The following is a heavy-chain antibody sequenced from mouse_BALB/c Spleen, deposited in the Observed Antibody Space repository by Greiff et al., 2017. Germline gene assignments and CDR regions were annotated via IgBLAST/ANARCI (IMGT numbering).Heavy chain of an antibody. CDR3: SNNYGSMYFDY. V-gene: IGHV1-4*02. D-gene: IGHD1-1*01. CDR1: GYTFTSYT. J-gene: IGHJ2*01. CDR2: INPSSGYT. Sequence: QVQLQQSAAELARPGASVKMSCKASGYTFTSYTMHWVKQRPGQGLEWIGYINPSSGYTEYNQKFKDKTTLTADKSSSTAYMQLSSLTSEDSAVYYCSNNYGSMYFDYWGQGTTLTVSS.